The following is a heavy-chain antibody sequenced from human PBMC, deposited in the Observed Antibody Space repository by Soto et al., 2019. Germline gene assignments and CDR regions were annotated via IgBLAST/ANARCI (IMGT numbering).Heavy chain of an antibody. Sequence: QVQLVESGGGVVQPGRSLRLSCAASGLTFSSYAMHWVRQAPGKGLEWVAVISHYGSNQYSADSVKGRFTISRDNSKTTLYLHMTSLRPEDTAVYYCARDGAARYCTCGNCMFAYYWGQGTLVTVSS. CDR3: ARDGAARYCTCGNCMFAYY. V-gene: IGHV3-30-3*01. CDR1: GLTFSSYA. D-gene: IGHD2-8*02. CDR2: ISHYGSNQ. J-gene: IGHJ4*02.